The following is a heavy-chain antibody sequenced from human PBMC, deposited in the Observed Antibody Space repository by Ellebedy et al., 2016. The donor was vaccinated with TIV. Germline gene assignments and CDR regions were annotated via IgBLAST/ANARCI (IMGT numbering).Heavy chain of an antibody. Sequence: SETLSLXCTASGGSISSGGYYWSWIRQHPGKGLEWIGYIYYSGSTYYDPSLKSRVNISVDTSKNQFSLKLSAVTAADTAVYYCARGGGYFDYWGQGTLVTVSS. CDR3: ARGGGYFDY. D-gene: IGHD3-16*01. CDR2: IYYSGST. J-gene: IGHJ4*02. CDR1: GGSISSGGYY. V-gene: IGHV4-31*03.